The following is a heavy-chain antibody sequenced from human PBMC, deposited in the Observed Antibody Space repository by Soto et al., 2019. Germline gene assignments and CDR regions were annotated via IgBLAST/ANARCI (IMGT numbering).Heavy chain of an antibody. D-gene: IGHD2-15*01. CDR1: GGSITRRSSY. V-gene: IGHV4-39*01. J-gene: IGHJ4*02. Sequence: PSETLSLTCIVSGGSITRRSSYWAWIRQPPGKGLERVGTFYDGNTYHNPSLRSRITIAVDTSKNQFSLKLNSVAAADTGLYFCTRQTTGGYPPQEFDHWGQGALVTVSS. CDR3: TRQTTGGYPPQEFDH. CDR2: FYDGNT.